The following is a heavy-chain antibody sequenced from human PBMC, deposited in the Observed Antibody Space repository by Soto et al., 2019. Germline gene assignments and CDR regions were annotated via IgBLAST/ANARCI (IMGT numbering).Heavy chain of an antibody. CDR1: GYTFTSYY. J-gene: IGHJ4*02. CDR2: INPSGGST. D-gene: IGHD2-2*02. V-gene: IGHV1-46*01. CDR3: ARGGTKDIVLVPAAINPRAPPNYYFDY. Sequence: ASVKVSCKASGYTFTSYYMHWVRQAPGQGLEWMGIINPSGGSTSYAQKFQGRVTMTRDTSTSTVYMELSSLRSEDTAVYYCARGGTKDIVLVPAAINPRAPPNYYFDYWGQGTLVTVSS.